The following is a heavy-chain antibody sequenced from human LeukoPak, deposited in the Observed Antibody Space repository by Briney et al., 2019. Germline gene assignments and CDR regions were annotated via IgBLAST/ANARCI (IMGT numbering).Heavy chain of an antibody. J-gene: IGHJ4*02. Sequence: GGSLRLSCAASGFTFSNYAMHWVRQAPGKGLEWVSIISYEGSEKYYADSVKGRFTISRDNSKNTLYLQMNSLRAEDTAVYYCAKEEAAGDFDYWGQGTLVTVSS. CDR1: GFTFSNYA. V-gene: IGHV3-30*07. CDR3: AKEEAAGDFDY. D-gene: IGHD6-13*01. CDR2: ISYEGSEK.